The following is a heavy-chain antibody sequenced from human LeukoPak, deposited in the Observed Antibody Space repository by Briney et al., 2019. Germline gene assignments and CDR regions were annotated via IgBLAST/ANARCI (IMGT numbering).Heavy chain of an antibody. D-gene: IGHD6-6*01. CDR3: ARDQTAVRPNWFDH. Sequence: ASVKVSCKASGYTFTTYVITWMRQAPGQPLGWMGWSSDYNGNTNYAQKLQGRVTMTTDTSTSTAYMELRSLRSDDTAVYYCARDQTAVRPNWFDHWGQGTLVTVSS. J-gene: IGHJ5*02. V-gene: IGHV1-18*01. CDR2: SSDYNGNT. CDR1: GYTFTTYV.